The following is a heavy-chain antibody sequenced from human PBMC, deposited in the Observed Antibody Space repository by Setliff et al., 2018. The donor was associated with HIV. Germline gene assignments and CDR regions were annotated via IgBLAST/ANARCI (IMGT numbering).Heavy chain of an antibody. CDR1: GGSISSHY. J-gene: IGHJ4*02. D-gene: IGHD3-10*01. CDR2: IYYSGST. Sequence: SETLSLTCTVSGGSISSHYWSWIRQPPGKGLEWIGSIYYSGSTNYNPSLKSRVTISVDTSKNQFPLKLSSVTAADTAVFYCARNRVPSSLWGQGTLVTVSS. V-gene: IGHV4-59*11. CDR3: ARNRVPSSL.